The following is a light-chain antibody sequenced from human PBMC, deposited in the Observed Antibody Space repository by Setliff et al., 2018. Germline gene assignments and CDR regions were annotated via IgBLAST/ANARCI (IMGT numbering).Light chain of an antibody. Sequence: AIQLTQSPASLSASVGDSVTISCRASQGITNGLAWYQQKPGKPPRVLIYDASSLESGVPSRFSGSRSGTDFTLTINSLQPEDFATYYCQQFKIYPLTFGGGTKVDIK. V-gene: IGKV1-13*02. CDR3: QQFKIYPLT. CDR2: DAS. J-gene: IGKJ4*01. CDR1: QGITNG.